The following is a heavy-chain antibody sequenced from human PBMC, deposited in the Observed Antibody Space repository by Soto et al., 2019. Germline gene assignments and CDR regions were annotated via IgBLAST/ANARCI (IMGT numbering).Heavy chain of an antibody. CDR2: ISGGGIST. Sequence: EVQLLESGGGLVQPGGSLTLSCAASGFTFSNYAMSWVRQAPGKGLEWVSAISGGGISTYYADSVRGRFTISRDNSRNTRYLRRNRLRAEDTAVYYCARDALSMVRGTNNWFDPWGHGTLVNLSS. CDR3: ARDALSMVRGTNNWFDP. D-gene: IGHD3-10*01. V-gene: IGHV3-23*01. CDR1: GFTFSNYA. J-gene: IGHJ5*02.